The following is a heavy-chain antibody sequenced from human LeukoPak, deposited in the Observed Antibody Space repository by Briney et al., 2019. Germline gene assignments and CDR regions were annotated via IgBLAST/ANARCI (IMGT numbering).Heavy chain of an antibody. CDR2: INHSGST. CDR3: ARGHSVGSGAIGY. Sequence: SETLSLTCAVYGGSFSGYYWSWIRQPPGKGLEWIGEINHSGSTTYNSSLKSRVTISLDTSKNQFSLKLSSVTAADTALYYCARGHSVGSGAIGYWGQGTLVTVSS. D-gene: IGHD6-19*01. J-gene: IGHJ4*02. V-gene: IGHV4-34*01. CDR1: GGSFSGYY.